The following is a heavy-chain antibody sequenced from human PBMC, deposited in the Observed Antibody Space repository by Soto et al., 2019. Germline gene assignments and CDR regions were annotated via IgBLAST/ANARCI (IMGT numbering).Heavy chain of an antibody. D-gene: IGHD6-19*01. CDR3: ATGIIAVAGTGYYYYGMDF. Sequence: ASVKVSCKVSGYTLTELSMHWVRQAPGKGLEWMGGFDPEDGETIYAQKFQGRVTMTEDTSTDTAYMELSSLRSEDTAVYYCATGIIAVAGTGYYYYGMDFWGQGTTVTVSS. J-gene: IGHJ6*02. CDR2: FDPEDGET. CDR1: GYTLTELS. V-gene: IGHV1-24*01.